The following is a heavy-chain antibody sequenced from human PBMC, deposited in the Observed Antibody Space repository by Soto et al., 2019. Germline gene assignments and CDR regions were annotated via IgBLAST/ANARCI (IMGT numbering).Heavy chain of an antibody. Sequence: QVHLVQSGAEVKKPGSSVKVSCKASGGTFSSYAISWVRQAPGQGLEWMGGIIPIFGTANYAQKFQGRVTITADESTSTAYMELSSLRSEDTAVYYCAREGGSGNYRYYAMDVWGQGTTVTVSS. CDR3: AREGGSGNYRYYAMDV. J-gene: IGHJ6*02. D-gene: IGHD3-10*01. V-gene: IGHV1-69*12. CDR2: IIPIFGTA. CDR1: GGTFSSYA.